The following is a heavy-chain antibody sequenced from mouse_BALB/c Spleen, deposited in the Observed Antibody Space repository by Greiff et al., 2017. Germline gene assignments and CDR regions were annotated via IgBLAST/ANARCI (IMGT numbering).Heavy chain of an antibody. CDR2: ISSGSSTI. CDR3: AREGNYSYWYFEV. D-gene: IGHD2-1*01. V-gene: IGHV5-17*02. J-gene: IGHJ1*01. Sequence: EVKLVESGGGLVQPGGSRKLSCAASGFTFSSFGMHWVRQAPEKGLEWVAYISSGSSTIYYADTVKGRFTISRDNPKNTLFLQMTSLRSEDTAMYYCAREGNYSYWYFEVWGAGTTVTVSS. CDR1: GFTFSSFG.